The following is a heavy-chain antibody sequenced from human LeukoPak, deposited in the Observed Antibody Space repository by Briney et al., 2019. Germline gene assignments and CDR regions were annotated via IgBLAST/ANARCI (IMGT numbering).Heavy chain of an antibody. CDR3: AIAPNYYDSSGYKIDY. CDR2: ISAYNGNT. D-gene: IGHD3-22*01. Sequence: ASVKVSCKASGYTFTSYGISWLRQAPGQGLEWMGWISAYNGNTNYAQKLQGRVTMTTDTSTSTAYMELRSLRSDDTAVYYCAIAPNYYDSSGYKIDYWGQVTLVTVSS. CDR1: GYTFTSYG. V-gene: IGHV1-18*01. J-gene: IGHJ4*02.